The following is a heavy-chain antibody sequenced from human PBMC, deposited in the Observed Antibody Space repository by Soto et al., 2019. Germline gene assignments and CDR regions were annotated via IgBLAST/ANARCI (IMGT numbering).Heavy chain of an antibody. CDR2: IYYRGST. CDR3: ARFNWYFDL. Sequence: QVQLQESGPGLVKPSETLSLTCTVSGGSISSYYWSWIRQPPGKGLEWIGYIYYRGSTNYNPSLKRRVPISVDTSKNQFSLKLSSVTAADTAMYYCARFNWYFDLWGRGTLVTVSS. CDR1: GGSISSYY. V-gene: IGHV4-59*01. J-gene: IGHJ2*01.